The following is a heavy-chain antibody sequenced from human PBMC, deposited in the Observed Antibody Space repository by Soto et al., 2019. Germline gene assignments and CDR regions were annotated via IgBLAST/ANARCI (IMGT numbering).Heavy chain of an antibody. Sequence: SETLSLTCTVSGGSTSSDNYWSWIRQPPGKGLEWIGHIHYSGNTDYNPSLKSRLAISIDTSKNQFSLKLSSVTAADTVVYFCAREGGESSDGLYYFDSWGQGSLVTVSS. J-gene: IGHJ4*02. CDR3: AREGGESSDGLYYFDS. CDR1: GGSTSSDNY. D-gene: IGHD3-16*01. CDR2: IHYSGNT. V-gene: IGHV4-30-4*01.